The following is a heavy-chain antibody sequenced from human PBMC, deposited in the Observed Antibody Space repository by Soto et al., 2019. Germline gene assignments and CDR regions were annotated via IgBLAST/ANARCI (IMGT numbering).Heavy chain of an antibody. CDR2: ISYDASNK. J-gene: IGHJ6*02. CDR1: GFIFSTYG. V-gene: IGHV3-30*03. D-gene: IGHD3-10*01. CDR3: VGLGMYYGSSPYYGMDV. Sequence: QVQLVESGGGVVQPGRSLRLSCAASGFIFSTYGIHWVRQAPGKGLEWVAVISYDASNKYYADSVKGRFTIYRDNSKNTLQLQMYSSGAADTSVYDCVGLGMYYGSSPYYGMDVWGLGTTVTVSS.